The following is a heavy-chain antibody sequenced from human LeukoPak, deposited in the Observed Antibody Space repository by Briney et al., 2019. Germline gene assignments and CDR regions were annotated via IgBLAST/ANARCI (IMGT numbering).Heavy chain of an antibody. CDR2: INAGNGNT. Sequence: ASVKVSCKASGYTFTSYAMHWVRQAPGQRREWMGWINAGNGNTKYSQKFQGRVTITRDTSASTAYMELSSLGSEDTAVYYCARDWGPLGYCSGGSCYYYYYGMDVWGKGTTVTVSS. D-gene: IGHD2-15*01. V-gene: IGHV1-3*01. J-gene: IGHJ6*04. CDR3: ARDWGPLGYCSGGSCYYYYYGMDV. CDR1: GYTFTSYA.